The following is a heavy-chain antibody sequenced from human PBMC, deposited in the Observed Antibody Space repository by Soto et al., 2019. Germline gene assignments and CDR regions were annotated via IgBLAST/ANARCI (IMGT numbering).Heavy chain of an antibody. V-gene: IGHV1-18*04. J-gene: IGHJ5*02. D-gene: IGHD5-12*01. CDR3: ARERATIRCNWFNR. Sequence: ASVKVSCKASGYTFTSYGISWARQAPGQGLERMGWISASNGNTDYSQKLQGRATMTTNTYTSTAYTEQRSLRLDHTADYYRARERATIRCNWFNRWGRGNRVTVSS. CDR1: GYTFTSYG. CDR2: ISASNGNT.